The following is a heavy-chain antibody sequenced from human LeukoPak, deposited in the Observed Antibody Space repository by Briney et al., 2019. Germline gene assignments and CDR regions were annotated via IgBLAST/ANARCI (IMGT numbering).Heavy chain of an antibody. J-gene: IGHJ4*02. Sequence: PGGSLRLSCAASGFTFDDYALHWVRLPPGKGLEWVSGINWNSGSIGYADSLKGRFTISRDNAKNSLYLQMNSLRAEDTAVYYCARDLRGTQTNDYWGQGTLVTVSS. CDR1: GFTFDDYA. CDR3: ARDLRGTQTNDY. D-gene: IGHD1-7*01. V-gene: IGHV3-9*01. CDR2: INWNSGSI.